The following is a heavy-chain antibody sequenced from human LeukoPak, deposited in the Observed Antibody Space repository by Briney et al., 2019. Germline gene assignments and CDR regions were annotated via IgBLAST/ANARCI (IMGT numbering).Heavy chain of an antibody. J-gene: IGHJ4*02. CDR3: ARLVVVAATFDY. Sequence: PSETLSLTCAVSGGSISSGGYSWSWIRQPPGKGLAWIGYIYHSGSTYYNPSLKSRVTISVDRSKNQFSLKLSSVTAADTAVYYRARLVVVAATFDYWGQGTLVTVSS. V-gene: IGHV4-30-2*01. CDR2: IYHSGST. CDR1: GGSISSGGYS. D-gene: IGHD2-15*01.